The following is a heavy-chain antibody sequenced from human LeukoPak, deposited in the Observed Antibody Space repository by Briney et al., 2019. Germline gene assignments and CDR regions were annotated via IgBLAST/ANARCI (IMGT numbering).Heavy chain of an antibody. V-gene: IGHV3-21*04. CDR1: GFTFSDYN. D-gene: IGHD4-23*01. CDR3: AKAYAGNTYYYGMDV. Sequence: GGSLRLSCAASGFTFSDYNMDWVRQAPGKGLEWVSSISARSSSIYYADSVKGRFTISRDNSKNTLYLQMNSLRAEDTAVYYCAKAYAGNTYYYGMDVWGQGTTVTVSS. J-gene: IGHJ6*02. CDR2: ISARSSSI.